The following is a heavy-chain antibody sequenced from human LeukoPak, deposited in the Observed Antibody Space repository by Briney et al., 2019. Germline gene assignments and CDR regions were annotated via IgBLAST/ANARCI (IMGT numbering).Heavy chain of an antibody. CDR1: GFTFSNYN. V-gene: IGHV3-21*04. D-gene: IGHD3-16*02. Sequence: GGSLRLSCAASGFTFSNYNMNWVRQAPGKGLEWVSSITTSSSYIYYADSVKGRFTISRDNAKNSLYLQMNSLRAEDTALYYCARETESNDYVWGSYRPPDYWGQGTLVTVSS. CDR2: ITTSSSYI. CDR3: ARETESNDYVWGSYRPPDY. J-gene: IGHJ4*02.